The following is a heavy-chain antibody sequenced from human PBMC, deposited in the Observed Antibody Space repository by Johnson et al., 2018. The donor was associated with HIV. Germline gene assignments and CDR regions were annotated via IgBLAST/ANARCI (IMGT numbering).Heavy chain of an antibody. J-gene: IGHJ3*02. D-gene: IGHD1-26*01. CDR2: ISYDGSTK. CDR1: GFTFSTSG. Sequence: QVQLVESGGGLVQPGGSLRLSCAASGFTFSTSGMHWVRQAPGKGMAWVAVISYDGSTKYYVDSVKGRFTIPRDNSKNTLYLQMKRLRAEDTAVYYCAKDQGDSGSYLVGAFDIWGQGTMVTVSS. V-gene: IGHV3-30*18. CDR3: AKDQGDSGSYLVGAFDI.